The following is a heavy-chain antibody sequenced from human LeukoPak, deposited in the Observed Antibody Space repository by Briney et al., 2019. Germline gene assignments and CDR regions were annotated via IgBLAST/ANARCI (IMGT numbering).Heavy chain of an antibody. CDR3: ARVTYYFGSGRQDEFDY. CDR2: INPSGGST. J-gene: IGHJ4*02. CDR1: GYTFTSYY. Sequence: ASVKVSCKASGYTFTSYYMHWVRQAPGQGLEWMGIINPSGGSTSYAQKFQGRVTMTRDTSTGTAYMELRSLRSDDTALYYCARVTYYFGSGRQDEFDYWGQGSLVTVSS. D-gene: IGHD3-10*01. V-gene: IGHV1-46*01.